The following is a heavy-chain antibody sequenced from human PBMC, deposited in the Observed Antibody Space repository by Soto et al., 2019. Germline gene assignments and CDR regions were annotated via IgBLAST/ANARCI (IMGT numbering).Heavy chain of an antibody. CDR2: IYPGDSDT. CDR3: ARHGKDSSGWYLGFDF. J-gene: IGHJ4*02. V-gene: IGHV5-51*01. D-gene: IGHD6-19*01. Sequence: GESLKISCKGSGYSFTSYWIAWVRQMPGKGLEWMGIIYPGDSDTTYSPSFQGQVTISADKSISTAYLQWSSLKASDTAMYYCARHGKDSSGWYLGFDFWGQGTLVTVSS. CDR1: GYSFTSYW.